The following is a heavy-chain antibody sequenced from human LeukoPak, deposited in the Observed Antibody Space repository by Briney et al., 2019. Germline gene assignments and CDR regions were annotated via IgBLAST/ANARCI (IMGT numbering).Heavy chain of an antibody. CDR1: GGSISSSGYY. CDR2: IYYSGST. J-gene: IGHJ5*02. V-gene: IGHV4-39*01. CDR3: ARHEYSGSYYGLSWFDP. Sequence: SETLSLTCTVSGGSISSSGYYWGWIRQPPGKGLEWIASIYYSGSTYYNPSLKSRVTISVDTSKNQLSLKLSSLSAADTAVYYCARHEYSGSYYGLSWFDPWGQGTLVTVSS. D-gene: IGHD1-26*01.